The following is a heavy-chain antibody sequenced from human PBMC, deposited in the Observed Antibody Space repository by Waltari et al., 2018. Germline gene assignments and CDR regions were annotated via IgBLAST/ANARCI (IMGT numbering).Heavy chain of an antibody. D-gene: IGHD1-26*01. CDR2: ISSNGDSA. CDR3: VKDLLTSGRMGVFQH. CDR1: GFTFDGYA. V-gene: IGHV3-64D*06. Sequence: EVQLVESGGGFVQPGGSLRLSCSVSGFTFDGYAMHWVRQAPGRGLECVSTISSNGDSAYYADSVEGRFTISRANSKNTLYLQMSSLRAEDTAVYYCVKDLLTSGRMGVFQHWGRGTLVTVPS. J-gene: IGHJ1*01.